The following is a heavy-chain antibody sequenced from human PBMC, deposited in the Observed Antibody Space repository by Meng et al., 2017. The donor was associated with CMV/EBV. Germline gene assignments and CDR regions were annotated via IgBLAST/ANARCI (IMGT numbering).Heavy chain of an antibody. V-gene: IGHV1-2*02. Sequence: GRLVQSGAEVKKPGASVKVPCKASGYTFTGYYMHWVRQAPGQGLEWMGWINPNSGGTNYAQKFQGRVTMTRDTSISTAYMELSRLRSDDTAVYYCARGPLGEYSNYDAPWGQGTLVTVSS. CDR2: INPNSGGT. CDR1: GYTFTGYY. CDR3: ARGPLGEYSNYDAP. D-gene: IGHD4-11*01. J-gene: IGHJ5*02.